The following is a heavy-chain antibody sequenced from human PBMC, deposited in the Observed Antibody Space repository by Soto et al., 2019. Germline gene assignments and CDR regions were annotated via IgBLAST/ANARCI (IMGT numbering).Heavy chain of an antibody. CDR3: ARDGGCRDGYTAGCSWFHP. Sequence: GGSLRLSCAASGFTFSSYGMHWVRQAPGKGLEWVAVIWYDGSNKYYADSVKGRFTISRDNSKNTLYLQMSSLRAEDTAVYYCARDGGCRDGYTAGCSWFHPWGQGTLVTVSS. D-gene: IGHD5-12*01. J-gene: IGHJ5*02. V-gene: IGHV3-33*01. CDR1: GFTFSSYG. CDR2: IWYDGSNK.